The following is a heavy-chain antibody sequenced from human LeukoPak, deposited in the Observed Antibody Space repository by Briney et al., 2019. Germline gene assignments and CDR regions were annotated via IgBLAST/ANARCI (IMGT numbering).Heavy chain of an antibody. D-gene: IGHD4-17*01. CDR2: TSGSGGST. Sequence: PGGSLRLSCAASGFTFSSYAMSWVRQAPGKGLEWVSATSGSGGSTYYADSVKGRFTISRDNSKNTLYLQMNNQRAEDTAVYYCAKVDSGDYWYYFDYWGQGTLVTVSS. CDR3: AKVDSGDYWYYFDY. CDR1: GFTFSSYA. J-gene: IGHJ4*02. V-gene: IGHV3-23*01.